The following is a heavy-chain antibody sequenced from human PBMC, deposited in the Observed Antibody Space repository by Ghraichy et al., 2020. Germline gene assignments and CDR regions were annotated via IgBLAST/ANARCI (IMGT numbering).Heavy chain of an antibody. Sequence: ASVKVSCKASGYTFTGYYIHWVRQAPGQGLEWMGWINPNTGGTNYAQKFQGRVTMTRDTSISTASMELTSLRSDDTAVYYCAAYGWGSFSRGTVGYWGQGALLVFS. D-gene: IGHD3-10*01. V-gene: IGHV1-2*02. CDR2: INPNTGGT. CDR1: GYTFTGYY. CDR3: AAYGWGSFSRGTVGY. J-gene: IGHJ4*02.